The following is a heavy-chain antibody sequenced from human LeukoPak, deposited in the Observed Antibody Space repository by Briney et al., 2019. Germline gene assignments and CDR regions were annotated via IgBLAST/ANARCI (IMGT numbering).Heavy chain of an antibody. Sequence: PGGSLRLSCAASGFTFSDYYMSWIPQAPGKGLERVSYNSSSGSTIYYADSVKGRFTISRDNAKNSLYLQMNSLRAEDTAVYYGASLGAAHYCYYYLDFWGKGATVTVSS. CDR1: GFTFSDYY. CDR2: NSSSGSTI. J-gene: IGHJ6*03. V-gene: IGHV3-11*04. CDR3: ASLGAAHYCYYYLDF. D-gene: IGHD1-26*01.